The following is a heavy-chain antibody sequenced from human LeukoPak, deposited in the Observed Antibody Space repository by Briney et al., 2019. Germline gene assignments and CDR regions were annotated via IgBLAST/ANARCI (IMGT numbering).Heavy chain of an antibody. J-gene: IGHJ6*03. D-gene: IGHD2-2*01. V-gene: IGHV4-59*01. Sequence: RTSETLSLTCTVSGGSISSYYWSWIRQPPGKGLEWIGYIYYSGSTNYNPSLKSRVTISVDTSKNQFSLKLSSVTAADTAVYYCARAPLDQYYYYYYMDVWGKGTTVTISS. CDR2: IYYSGST. CDR3: ARAPLDQYYYYYYMDV. CDR1: GGSISSYY.